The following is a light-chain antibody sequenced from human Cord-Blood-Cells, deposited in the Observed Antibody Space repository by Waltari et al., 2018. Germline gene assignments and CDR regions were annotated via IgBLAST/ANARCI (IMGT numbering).Light chain of an antibody. CDR3: AAWDVRLSGRV. Sequence: QSVLTQPPSASGTPGQRVTISCSGSSSNIGSNYVYWYQQPPGTAPQLLIYRNMRGPSGVPARFAGPKSGTSAGLAISVLRSEEEADYYCAAWDVRLSGRVFGGGTKLTLL. V-gene: IGLV1-47*01. CDR1: SSNIGSNY. CDR2: RNM. J-gene: IGLJ3*02.